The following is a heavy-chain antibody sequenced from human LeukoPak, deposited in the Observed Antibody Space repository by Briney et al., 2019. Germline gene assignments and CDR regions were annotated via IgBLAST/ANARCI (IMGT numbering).Heavy chain of an antibody. D-gene: IGHD6-25*01. CDR3: TSTAANFDY. CDR2: IRSKANSYAT. V-gene: IGHV3-73*01. CDR1: GFTFSGSA. Sequence: GGSLRLSCAASGFTFSGSAMPWVRQASGKGLEWVGRIRSKANSYATAYAASVKGRFTISRDDSKNTAYLQMNSLKTEDTAVYYCTSTAANFDYWGQGTLVTVSS. J-gene: IGHJ4*02.